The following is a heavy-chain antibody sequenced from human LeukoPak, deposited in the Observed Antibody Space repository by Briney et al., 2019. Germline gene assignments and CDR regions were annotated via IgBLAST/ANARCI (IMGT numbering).Heavy chain of an antibody. Sequence: ASVKVSCKASGYTFTGYYMHWVRQAPGQGLEWMGWINTNTGNPTYAQGFTGRFVFSLDTSVSTAYLQISSLKAEDTAVYYCARYGYSYGPGNYYYYYYMDVWGKGTTVTVSS. J-gene: IGHJ6*03. V-gene: IGHV7-4-1*02. CDR3: ARYGYSYGPGNYYYYYYMDV. CDR1: GYTFTGYY. D-gene: IGHD5-18*01. CDR2: INTNTGNP.